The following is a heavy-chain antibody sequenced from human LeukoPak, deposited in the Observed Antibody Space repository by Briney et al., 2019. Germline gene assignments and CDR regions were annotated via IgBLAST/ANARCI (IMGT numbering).Heavy chain of an antibody. D-gene: IGHD4-17*01. CDR1: GHTFTGYY. V-gene: IGHV1-2*02. Sequence: GPSVTVSCRASGHTFTGYYMHWVRHAPGQGLEWMGWINPNSGGTNYAQKFQGRVTMTRDTSISTAYMELSRLRSDGTAVYYCARGDYGDYEWLDPWGQGTLVTVSS. CDR3: ARGDYGDYEWLDP. CDR2: INPNSGGT. J-gene: IGHJ5*02.